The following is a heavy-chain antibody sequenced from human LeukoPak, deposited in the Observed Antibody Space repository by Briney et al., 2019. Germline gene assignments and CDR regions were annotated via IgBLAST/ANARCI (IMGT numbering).Heavy chain of an antibody. D-gene: IGHD5-18*01. J-gene: IGHJ4*02. Sequence: GGSLRLSCVASGFTFSSYAMSWVRQAPGKGLEWVSAISGNGVSTYYADSVKGRFTISRDSSKNTLYLQMDSLRAEDTAVYYCAVRGYSSRYFDYWGQGTLVTVSS. V-gene: IGHV3-23*01. CDR3: AVRGYSSRYFDY. CDR1: GFTFSSYA. CDR2: ISGNGVST.